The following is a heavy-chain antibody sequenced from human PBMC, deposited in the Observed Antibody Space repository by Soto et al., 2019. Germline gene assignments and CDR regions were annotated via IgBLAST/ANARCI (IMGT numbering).Heavy chain of an antibody. CDR2: INPNSGGT. J-gene: IGHJ3*02. Sequence: GASVKVSCKASGYTFTGYYMHWVRQAPGQGLEWMGWINPNSGGTNYAQEFQGRVTMTRDTSISTAYMELSRLRSDDTAVYYCARPGRGGGSGRGALDIWGQGTMVTVSS. V-gene: IGHV1-2*02. CDR1: GYTFTGYY. CDR3: ARPGRGGGSGRGALDI. D-gene: IGHD2-15*01.